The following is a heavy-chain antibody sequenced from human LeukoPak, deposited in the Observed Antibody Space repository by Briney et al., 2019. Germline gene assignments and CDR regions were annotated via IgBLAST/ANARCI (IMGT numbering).Heavy chain of an antibody. Sequence: SETLSLTCAVYGGSFSGYYWSWIRQPPGKGLEWIGEINHSGSTNYNPSLKSRVTISVDTSKNQFSLKLSSVTAADTAVYYCARDGSRWLQTRLDYWGQGTLVTVSS. V-gene: IGHV4-34*01. CDR2: INHSGST. CDR3: ARDGSRWLQTRLDY. D-gene: IGHD5-24*01. J-gene: IGHJ4*02. CDR1: GGSFSGYY.